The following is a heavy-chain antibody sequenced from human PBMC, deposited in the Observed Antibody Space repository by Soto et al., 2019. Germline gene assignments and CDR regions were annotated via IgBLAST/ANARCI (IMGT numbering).Heavy chain of an antibody. CDR2: MNPNSGNT. CDR3: ARGMDIVVVPAANHWFDP. Sequence: ASVKVSCKASGYTFTSYDINWVRQATGQGLEWMGWMNPNSGNTGYAQKFQGRVTMTRNTSISTAYMELSSLRSEDTAVYYCARGMDIVVVPAANHWFDPWGQGTLVTVS. D-gene: IGHD2-2*03. V-gene: IGHV1-8*01. J-gene: IGHJ5*02. CDR1: GYTFTSYD.